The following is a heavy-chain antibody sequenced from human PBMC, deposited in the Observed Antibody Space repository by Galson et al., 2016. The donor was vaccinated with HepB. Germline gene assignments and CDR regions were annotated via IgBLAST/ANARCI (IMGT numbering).Heavy chain of an antibody. D-gene: IGHD2-21*01. V-gene: IGHV4-61*02. CDR3: GRDASIDTYSFYYMDV. CDR1: GDSISSGLYY. CDR2: IYVNGTT. J-gene: IGHJ6*03. Sequence: TLSLTCTVSGDSISSGLYYWSWIRQPAGKGLEWIGRIYVNGTTNSSPSFKSRVTISVDTSKNQFSLRLSSVTAADTAVYYCGRDASIDTYSFYYMDVWGKGTTVIVSS.